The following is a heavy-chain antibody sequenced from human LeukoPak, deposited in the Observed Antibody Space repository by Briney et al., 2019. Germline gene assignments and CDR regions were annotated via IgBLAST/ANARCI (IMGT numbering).Heavy chain of an antibody. CDR2: IYYSGST. CDR1: GGSISSYY. D-gene: IGHD3-22*01. Sequence: SETLSLTCTVSGGSISSYYWSWIRQPPGKGLEWIGYIYYSGSTNYNPSLKSRVTISVDTSKNQFSLKLSSVTAADTAVYYCATPYYYDSSGYPWWYFDLWGRGTLVTVSS. J-gene: IGHJ2*01. V-gene: IGHV4-59*01. CDR3: ATPYYYDSSGYPWWYFDL.